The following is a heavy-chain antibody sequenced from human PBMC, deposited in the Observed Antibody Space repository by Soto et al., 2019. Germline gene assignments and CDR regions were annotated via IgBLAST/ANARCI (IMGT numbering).Heavy chain of an antibody. J-gene: IGHJ4*02. Sequence: GSLRLSCAASGFTFSSHWLHWVRQAPGKGLVWVSRINSDGSTTNYADSVKGQFTISRDNAKNTVYLQMNSLRAEDTAVYYCARGGSGTYLFDYWGQGTLVTVSS. CDR2: INSDGSTT. CDR3: ARGGSGTYLFDY. CDR1: GFTFSSHW. D-gene: IGHD3-10*01. V-gene: IGHV3-74*01.